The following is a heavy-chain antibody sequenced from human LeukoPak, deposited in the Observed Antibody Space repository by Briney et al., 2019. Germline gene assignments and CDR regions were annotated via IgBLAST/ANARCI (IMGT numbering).Heavy chain of an antibody. CDR3: AAAPIEMQQRGFDY. J-gene: IGHJ4*02. CDR2: INPSGAST. V-gene: IGHV1-46*02. CDR1: GYSFNSYY. Sequence: GASVKVSCKASGYSFNSYYIHWVRQAPGQGLEWMGIINPSGASTRYAQKFQGRVTITRDMSTSTAYMELSSLSPEDTAVYYCAAAPIEMQQRGFDYWGQGTLVTVSS. D-gene: IGHD5-24*01.